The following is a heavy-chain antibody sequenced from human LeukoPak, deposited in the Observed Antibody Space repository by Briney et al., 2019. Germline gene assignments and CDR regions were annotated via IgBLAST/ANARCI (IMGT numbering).Heavy chain of an antibody. CDR3: AKDDAWLRFGE. Sequence: GGSLRLSCAASAFTFSNPGMNWVRQAPGEGLEWVAGISPSGDIRYYADSVKGRFTISRDNSKNTLYLEVISLTAEDTAVYYCAKDDAWLRFGEWSQGTLVTVSS. D-gene: IGHD3-10*01. V-gene: IGHV3-23*01. CDR1: AFTFSNPG. CDR2: ISPSGDIR. J-gene: IGHJ4*02.